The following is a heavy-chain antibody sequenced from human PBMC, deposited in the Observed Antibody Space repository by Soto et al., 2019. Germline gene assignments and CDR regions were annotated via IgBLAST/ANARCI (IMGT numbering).Heavy chain of an antibody. Sequence: QVQLVQSGAEVKKPGSSVKVSCKASGGIFSTYAISWLRQTPGQGLEWMGGIIPIFGTPNYAQRLQGRVTITADESTSTAYMELSRLRSEDTAVYYCARDRDDYGSGNYYNRIDVWGQGTLFTVSS. CDR3: ARDRDDYGSGNYYNRIDV. CDR2: IIPIFGTP. J-gene: IGHJ4*02. D-gene: IGHD3-10*01. V-gene: IGHV1-69*01. CDR1: GGIFSTYA.